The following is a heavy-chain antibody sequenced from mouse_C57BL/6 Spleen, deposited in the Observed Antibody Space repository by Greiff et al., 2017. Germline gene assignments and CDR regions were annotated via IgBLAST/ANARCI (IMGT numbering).Heavy chain of an antibody. D-gene: IGHD1-1*01. CDR1: GYTFTEYT. V-gene: IGHV1-62-2*01. CDR3: ARPLERNYYGSSSFAY. Sequence: VQLQQSGAELVKPGASVKLSCKASGYTFTEYTIHWVKQRSGQGLEWIGWFYPGSGSIKYNEKFKDKATLTADKSSSTVYMALSSLTSEDSAVYFCARPLERNYYGSSSFAYWGQGTLVTVSA. J-gene: IGHJ3*01. CDR2: FYPGSGSI.